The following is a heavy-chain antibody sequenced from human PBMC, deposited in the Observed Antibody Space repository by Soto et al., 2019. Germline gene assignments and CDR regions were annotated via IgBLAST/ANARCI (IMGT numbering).Heavy chain of an antibody. CDR1: GFTFSSYA. J-gene: IGHJ3*02. CDR3: ASSGHQADAFDN. V-gene: IGHV3-30-3*01. Sequence: QVQLVESGGGVVQPGRSLRLSCAASGFTFSSYARHWVRQAPGKRLEWVEVISYDGSNKYYADSVKGRFTISRDHSKNTLDLQMNRLRAEDTAVYYCASSGHQADAFDNWGQGTMVTVSS. D-gene: IGHD2-2*01. CDR2: ISYDGSNK.